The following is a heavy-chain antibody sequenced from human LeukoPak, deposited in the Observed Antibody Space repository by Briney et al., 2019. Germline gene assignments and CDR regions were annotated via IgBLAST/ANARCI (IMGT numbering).Heavy chain of an antibody. Sequence: GGSLRLSCAAPGFTFSSYWMNWARQAPGKGLEWVSSISSSSSYIYYADSVKGRFTISRDNAKNSLYLQMNSLRAEDTAVYYCARDGFLEWLLYGDYYYGMDVWGQGTTVTVSS. CDR3: ARDGFLEWLLYGDYYYGMDV. D-gene: IGHD3-3*01. CDR2: ISSSSSYI. J-gene: IGHJ6*02. CDR1: GFTFSSYW. V-gene: IGHV3-21*01.